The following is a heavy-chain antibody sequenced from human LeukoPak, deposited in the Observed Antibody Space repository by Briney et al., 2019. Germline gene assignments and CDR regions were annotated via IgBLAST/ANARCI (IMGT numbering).Heavy chain of an antibody. D-gene: IGHD5-24*01. J-gene: IGHJ4*02. V-gene: IGHV3-9*01. CDR2: ISWNSGSI. Sequence: GGSLRLSCAASGFTFDDYAMHWVRQAPGKGLEWVSGISWNSGSIGYADSVKGRFTIPRDNAKNSLYLQMNSLRAEDTALYYCAKDASLRSGYNWRYFDYWGQGTLVTVSS. CDR3: AKDASLRSGYNWRYFDY. CDR1: GFTFDDYA.